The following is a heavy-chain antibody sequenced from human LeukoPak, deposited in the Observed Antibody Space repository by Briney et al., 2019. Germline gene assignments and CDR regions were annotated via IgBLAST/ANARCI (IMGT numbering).Heavy chain of an antibody. Sequence: GRSLRLSSAASGFTFSSYGMHWVRQAPGKGLEWVAVIWYDGSNKYYADSVKGRFTISRDNSKNTLYLQMNSLRAEDTAVYYCAKELAAAGGYYYYYMDVWGKGTTVTVSS. CDR2: IWYDGSNK. V-gene: IGHV3-33*06. D-gene: IGHD6-13*01. J-gene: IGHJ6*03. CDR1: GFTFSSYG. CDR3: AKELAAAGGYYYYYMDV.